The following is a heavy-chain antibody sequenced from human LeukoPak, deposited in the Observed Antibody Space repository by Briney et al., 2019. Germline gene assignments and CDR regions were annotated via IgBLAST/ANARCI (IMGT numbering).Heavy chain of an antibody. D-gene: IGHD4-11*01. Sequence: GGSLRLSCAAYGFIFSSYALSWVRRAPGKGLEWVSTVGGGGVTYYADSVKGRFTSSGDISKNTVYLQMNSLRADDTAVYYCAKDASNSWFDYWGQGILVTVSS. J-gene: IGHJ4*02. CDR2: VGGGGVT. CDR1: GFIFSSYA. CDR3: AKDASNSWFDY. V-gene: IGHV3-23*01.